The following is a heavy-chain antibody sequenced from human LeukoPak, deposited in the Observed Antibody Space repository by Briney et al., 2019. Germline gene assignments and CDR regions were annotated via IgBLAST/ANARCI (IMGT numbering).Heavy chain of an antibody. CDR3: VGYCSSTSCFTNYYYYYYGMDV. D-gene: IGHD2-2*01. Sequence: GGSLRLSCAASGFTVSSNYMSWVRQAPGKGLEWVSVIYSGGSTYYADSVKGRFTISRDNSKNTLYLQMNSLRAEDTAVYYCVGYCSSTSCFTNYYYYYYGMDVSGQGTTVTVSS. V-gene: IGHV3-53*01. J-gene: IGHJ6*02. CDR2: IYSGGST. CDR1: GFTVSSNY.